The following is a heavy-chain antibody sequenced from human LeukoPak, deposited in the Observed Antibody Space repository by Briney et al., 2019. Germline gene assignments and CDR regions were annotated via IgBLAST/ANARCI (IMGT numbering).Heavy chain of an antibody. D-gene: IGHD1-26*01. V-gene: IGHV3-23*01. Sequence: GGSLRLSCAASGFSFSNYAMSWVRQAPGKGLEWVSSARGSDDSTYYADSVKGRFTISRDNTKNTLFLQMNSLRAEDTAVYYCARDPSKWELPVDYWGQGTLVTVSS. CDR2: ARGSDDST. J-gene: IGHJ4*02. CDR3: ARDPSKWELPVDY. CDR1: GFSFSNYA.